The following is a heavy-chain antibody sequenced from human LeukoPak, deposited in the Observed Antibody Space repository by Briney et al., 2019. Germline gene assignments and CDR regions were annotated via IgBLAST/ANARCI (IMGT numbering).Heavy chain of an antibody. D-gene: IGHD2-15*01. Sequence: GGSLRLSCAASGFTFSTYAMSWVRQAPGKGLEWVSAISGSTGRTYYAASVKGRFTISRDNSKNTLYLQMNNLRAEDTAVYYCAPRVVGSAPFDYWGQGTLVTVSS. CDR2: ISGSTGRT. CDR1: GFTFSTYA. CDR3: APRVVGSAPFDY. J-gene: IGHJ4*02. V-gene: IGHV3-23*01.